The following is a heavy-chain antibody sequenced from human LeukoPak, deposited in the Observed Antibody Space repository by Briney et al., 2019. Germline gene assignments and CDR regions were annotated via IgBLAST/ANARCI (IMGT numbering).Heavy chain of an antibody. CDR2: ISGSGGST. Sequence: GGSLRLSCAASGFTFSSYAMSWVRQAPGKGLEWVSAISGSGGSTYYADSVKGRFTISRDNPKNTLYLQMDSLRAEDTAVYYCAKEAYDSSGYHYDYWGQGTLVTVSS. J-gene: IGHJ4*02. V-gene: IGHV3-23*01. D-gene: IGHD3-22*01. CDR1: GFTFSSYA. CDR3: AKEAYDSSGYHYDY.